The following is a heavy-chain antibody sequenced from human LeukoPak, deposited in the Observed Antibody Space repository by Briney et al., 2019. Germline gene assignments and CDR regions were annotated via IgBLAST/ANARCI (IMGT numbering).Heavy chain of an antibody. D-gene: IGHD2-2*01. J-gene: IGHJ3*02. CDR1: GGTFSSYT. CDR3: ARSSTQVVVPAADGAFDI. Sequence: SVKVSCKASGGTFSSYTISWVRQAPGQGLEWMGRIIPILGIANYAQKFQGRVTITADKSTSTAYMELSSLRSEDTAVYHCARSSTQVVVPAADGAFDIWGQGTMVTVSS. CDR2: IIPILGIA. V-gene: IGHV1-69*02.